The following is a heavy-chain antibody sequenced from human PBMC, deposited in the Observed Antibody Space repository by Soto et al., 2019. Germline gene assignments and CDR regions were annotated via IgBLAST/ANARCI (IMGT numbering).Heavy chain of an antibody. CDR3: ARGPSYCSGGSCYSVLHY. J-gene: IGHJ4*02. CDR2: IYSGGST. Sequence: EVQLVESGGGLVQPGGSLRLSCAASGFTVSSNYMSWVRQAPGKGLEWVSVIYSGGSTYYADSVKGRFTISRHNSKNTLYLQMTSLRAEDTAVYYCARGPSYCSGGSCYSVLHYWGQGTLVTVSS. CDR1: GFTVSSNY. V-gene: IGHV3-53*04. D-gene: IGHD2-15*01.